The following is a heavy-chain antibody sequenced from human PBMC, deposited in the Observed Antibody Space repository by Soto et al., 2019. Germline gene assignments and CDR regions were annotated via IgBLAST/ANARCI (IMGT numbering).Heavy chain of an antibody. Sequence: PGGSLRLSCAASGFTFSSYAMHWVRQAPGKGLEWVAVISYDGSNKYYADSVKGRFTISRDNSKNTLYLQMSSLRAEDTAVYYCARDRFSHYGGNKQRGVGYGMDVWGQGTTVTV. CDR2: ISYDGSNK. CDR1: GFTFSSYA. CDR3: ARDRFSHYGGNKQRGVGYGMDV. J-gene: IGHJ6*02. V-gene: IGHV3-30-3*01. D-gene: IGHD4-17*01.